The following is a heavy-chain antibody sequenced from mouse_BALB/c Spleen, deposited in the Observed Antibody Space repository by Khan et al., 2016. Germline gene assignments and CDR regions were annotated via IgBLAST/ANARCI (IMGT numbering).Heavy chain of an antibody. D-gene: IGHD1-1*01. CDR1: GFSLTTYG. V-gene: IGHV2-5*01. J-gene: IGHJ1*01. CDR3: AKLGGSSYWYFDV. Sequence: QVQLKQSGPGLVQPSQSLSLTCTVSGFSLTTYGVHWVRQSPGKGLEWLGVIWRGGSTDYNAAFMSRVGITKDNSKSQVFFKMDSLQADDTAIDFCAKLGGSSYWYFDVWGAGTTVTVSS. CDR2: IWRGGST.